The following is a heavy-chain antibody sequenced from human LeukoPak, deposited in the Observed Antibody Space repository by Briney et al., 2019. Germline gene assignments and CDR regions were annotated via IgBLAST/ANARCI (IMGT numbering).Heavy chain of an antibody. CDR2: IKLDGSEK. Sequence: GGSLRLSCVASGFSFGKYWMSWVRQAPGKGLEWVANIKLDGSEKNYVDSVKGRFTISRDNTKNSLYLQMNSLRVEDTAVFYCARDQYDTWSRRGNFDSWGQGTLVIVSS. D-gene: IGHD3-3*01. V-gene: IGHV3-7*03. J-gene: IGHJ4*02. CDR1: GFSFGKYW. CDR3: ARDQYDTWSRRGNFDS.